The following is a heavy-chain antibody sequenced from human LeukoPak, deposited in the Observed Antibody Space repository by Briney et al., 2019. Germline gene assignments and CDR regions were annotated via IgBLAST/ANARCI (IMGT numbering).Heavy chain of an antibody. D-gene: IGHD6-19*01. Sequence: PSETLSLTCNVSGGSIGGHTFYWDWIRQPPGKGLEWIATIYYDGNTFYNPSLKSRVAISIDMSKSQFSLHLSSVTAADTAIYYCARLTALAGHRGAFDIWGPGTMVTVSS. V-gene: IGHV4-39*01. CDR3: ARLTALAGHRGAFDI. J-gene: IGHJ3*02. CDR2: IYYDGNT. CDR1: GGSIGGHTFY.